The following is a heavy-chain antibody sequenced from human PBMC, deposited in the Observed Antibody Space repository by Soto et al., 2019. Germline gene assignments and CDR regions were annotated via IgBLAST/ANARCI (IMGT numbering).Heavy chain of an antibody. CDR1: GGTFGNLG. Sequence: QMQLVQPGAEVKKPGSSVKISCKASGGTFGNLGISWLRQAPGQGLEWMGGTIPIFDTPHYAEKFRDRVTITADATTTAYLELTSLTSADTATYYCARDREDGSGTKYNWFDSWGQGTLVTVSS. CDR2: TIPIFDTP. J-gene: IGHJ5*01. V-gene: IGHV1-69*01. CDR3: ARDREDGSGTKYNWFDS. D-gene: IGHD3-10*01.